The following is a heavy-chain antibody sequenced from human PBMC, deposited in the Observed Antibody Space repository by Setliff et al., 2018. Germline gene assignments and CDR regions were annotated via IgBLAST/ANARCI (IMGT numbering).Heavy chain of an antibody. CDR2: ISGNGITI. V-gene: IGHV3-11*04. CDR3: ARDGVFYAMDV. Sequence: NPGGSLRLSCGASGFSFSGYYMSWVRQAPGKGLEWISKISGNGITIYYADSVRGRFTISRDNTKNSLYLQMNSLRAEDTALYYCARDGVFYAMDVWGHGTTVTVSS. J-gene: IGHJ6*02. D-gene: IGHD3-10*01. CDR1: GFSFSGYY.